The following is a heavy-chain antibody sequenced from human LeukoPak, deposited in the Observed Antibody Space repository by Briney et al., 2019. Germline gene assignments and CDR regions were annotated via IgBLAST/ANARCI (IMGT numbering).Heavy chain of an antibody. CDR3: ESEHGRFDY. J-gene: IGHJ4*02. CDR2: IIPILGIA. CDR1: GGTFSSYA. Sequence: ASVKVSCKASGGTFSSYAISWVRQAPGQGLEWMGRIIPILGIANYAQKFQGRVTITAVKSTSTAYMELSSLRSEDTPVYYCESEHGRFDYWGQGTLVTVSS. V-gene: IGHV1-69*04.